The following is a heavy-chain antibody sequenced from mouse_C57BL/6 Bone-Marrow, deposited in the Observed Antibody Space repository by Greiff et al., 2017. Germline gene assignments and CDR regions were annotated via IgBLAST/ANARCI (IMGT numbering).Heavy chain of an antibody. CDR3: ARSGPLGRSCDY. D-gene: IGHD3-1*01. CDR1: GYTFTSYW. CDR2: IYPTSGRT. V-gene: IGHV1-55*01. J-gene: IGHJ2*01. Sequence: QVQLQQPGAELVKPGASVKMSCKASGYTFTSYWITWVKQRPGQGLEWIGEIYPTSGRTNYNEKFKSKAILTVDTSSNTAYMQLSSLTSENSAVFYWARSGPLGRSCDYWGQGTTLTVSS.